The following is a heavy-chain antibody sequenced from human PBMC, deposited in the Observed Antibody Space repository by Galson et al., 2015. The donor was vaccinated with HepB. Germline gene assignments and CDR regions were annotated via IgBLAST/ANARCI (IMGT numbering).Heavy chain of an antibody. D-gene: IGHD4-17*01. CDR1: GFTFSSYA. CDR3: AGTTVTVLFDY. J-gene: IGHJ4*02. CDR2: ISYDGSNK. V-gene: IGHV3-30*04. Sequence: SLRLSCAASGFTFSSYAMHWVRQAPGKGLEWVAVISYDGSNKYYADSVKGRFTISRDSSKNTLYLQMNSLRAEDTAVYYCAGTTVTVLFDYWGQGTLVTVSS.